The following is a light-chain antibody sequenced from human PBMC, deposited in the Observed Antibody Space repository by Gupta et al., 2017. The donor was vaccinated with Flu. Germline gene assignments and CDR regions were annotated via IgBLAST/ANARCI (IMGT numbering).Light chain of an antibody. CDR1: SGSIASNY. V-gene: IGLV6-57*01. J-gene: IGLJ3*02. Sequence: TISCTRSSGSIASNYVQCYQQRPGTSPTTVIYDDNERPSGVPDRFSGSIDSSSNSASLTISGLKTEDEADYYCQSYDSTNVWVFGGGTKLTVL. CDR2: DDN. CDR3: QSYDSTNVWV.